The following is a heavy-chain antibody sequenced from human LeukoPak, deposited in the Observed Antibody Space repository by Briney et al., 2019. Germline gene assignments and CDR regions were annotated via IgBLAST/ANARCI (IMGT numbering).Heavy chain of an antibody. J-gene: IGHJ5*02. V-gene: IGHV4-39*01. CDR2: IYYSGNT. Sequence: PSETLSLTCTVSGGSIDRSSYYWGWIRQPPGKGLEWIGSIYYSGNTYYNSFLKSRITISVNTTKNQVALKLSSVTAADTAVYYCARVRGPDGWFAPWGQGTLVSVSS. CDR1: GGSIDRSSYY. CDR3: ARVRGPDGWFAP.